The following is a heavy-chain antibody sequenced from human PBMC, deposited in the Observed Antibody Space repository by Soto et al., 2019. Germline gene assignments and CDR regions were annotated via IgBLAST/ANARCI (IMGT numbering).Heavy chain of an antibody. V-gene: IGHV3-23*01. D-gene: IGHD6-19*01. CDR1: GFTFSSYA. CDR2: ISGSGGST. Sequence: EVQLLESGGGLVQPGGSLRRSCAASGFTFSSYAMNWVRQAPGKGLEWVSVISGSGGSTYYADSVKGRFTISSDNSKNTLYLQMNSLRAEDTAVYYCARRSSGWYFDYGGQGTLVTVSS. J-gene: IGHJ4*02. CDR3: ARRSSGWYFDY.